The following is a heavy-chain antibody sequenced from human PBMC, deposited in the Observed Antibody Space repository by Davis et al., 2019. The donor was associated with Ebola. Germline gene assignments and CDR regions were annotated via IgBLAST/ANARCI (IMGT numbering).Heavy chain of an antibody. CDR2: IYYSGST. CDR1: GGSISSYY. D-gene: IGHD6-13*01. CDR3: ARGPDSSSREPYYYYGMDV. J-gene: IGHJ6*04. V-gene: IGHV4-59*01. Sequence: SETLSLTCTVSGGSISSYYWSWIRQPPGKGLEWIGYIYYSGSTNYNPSLKSRVTISVDTSKNQLSLKLSSVTAADTAVYYCARGPDSSSREPYYYYGMDVWGKGTTVTVSS.